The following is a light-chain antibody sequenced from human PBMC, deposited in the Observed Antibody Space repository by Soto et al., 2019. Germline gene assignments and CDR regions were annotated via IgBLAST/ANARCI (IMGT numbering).Light chain of an antibody. CDR1: QSVTTY. CDR2: AIS. V-gene: IGKV1-39*01. Sequence: DIQMTQSPSSLSASVGDRVTITCRASQSVTTYLHWYQQKAEEAPKLLIYAISNLQSGVSSRFSGSGSGTDFSLTINTLQPEDFATYYCQQGYSTPWTFGQGTKVDIK. J-gene: IGKJ1*01. CDR3: QQGYSTPWT.